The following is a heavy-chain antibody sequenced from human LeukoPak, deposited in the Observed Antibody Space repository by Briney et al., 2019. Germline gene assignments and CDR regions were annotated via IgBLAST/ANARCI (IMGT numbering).Heavy chain of an antibody. D-gene: IGHD6-19*01. J-gene: IGHJ4*02. V-gene: IGHV1-2*02. Sequence: VASVKVSCKASGYTFTGYYMHWVRQAPGQGLEYMGWINPNSGDTIYAQKFRGRVTMTRDTSISTAYMELSRLRFDDTAIYYCARGGSAWYTGMAGGNSFDYWGQGTLVTVSS. CDR3: ARGGSAWYTGMAGGNSFDY. CDR2: INPNSGDT. CDR1: GYTFTGYY.